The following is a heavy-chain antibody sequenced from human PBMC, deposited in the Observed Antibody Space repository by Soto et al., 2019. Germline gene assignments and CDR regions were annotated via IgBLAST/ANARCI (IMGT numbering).Heavy chain of an antibody. CDR1: GFTFSSYG. D-gene: IGHD6-19*01. V-gene: IGHV3-30*18. CDR3: VKDGSSGWPYFGDMDV. CDR2: ILYDGSKK. J-gene: IGHJ6*02. Sequence: QVQLVESGGGVVQPGRSLRLSCAASGFTFSSYGMYWVRQAPGKGLEWVAVILYDGSKKYYADSVKGRFTISRDSSKNTMYLQMSSLRGEDTALYYCVKDGSSGWPYFGDMDVWGRGTTVTVSS.